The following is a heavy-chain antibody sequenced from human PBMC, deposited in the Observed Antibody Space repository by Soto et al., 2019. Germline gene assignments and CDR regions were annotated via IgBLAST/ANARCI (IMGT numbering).Heavy chain of an antibody. CDR1: GYTFTSYA. J-gene: IGHJ6*02. V-gene: IGHV1-3*01. CDR3: ASNQKGPYTGMDV. D-gene: IGHD5-18*01. Sequence: ASVKGYCKASGYTFTSYAMHWVRQAPGQRLEWMGWIKAGNGNTEYSQKFQDRVTFTRDTSASTAYMYLSSLTSEDTAVYYCASNQKGPYTGMDVWGQGTTVTVSS. CDR2: IKAGNGNT.